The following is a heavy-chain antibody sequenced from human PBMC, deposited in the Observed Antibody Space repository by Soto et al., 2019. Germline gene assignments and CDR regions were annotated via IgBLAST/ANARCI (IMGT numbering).Heavy chain of an antibody. J-gene: IGHJ3*02. CDR1: GFTFSSYS. CDR2: ISSSSSTI. D-gene: IGHD3-3*01. V-gene: IGHV3-48*02. CDR3: AGESITIFGVVICAFDI. Sequence: PGGSLRLSCAASGFTFSSYSMNWVRQAPGKGLEWVSYISSSSSTIYYADSVKGRFTISRDNAKNSLYLQMNSLRDEDTAVYYCAGESITIFGVVICAFDIWGQGTMVTVSS.